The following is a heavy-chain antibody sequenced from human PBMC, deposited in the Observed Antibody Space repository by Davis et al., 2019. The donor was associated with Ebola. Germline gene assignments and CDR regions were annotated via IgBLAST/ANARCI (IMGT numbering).Heavy chain of an antibody. CDR2: IYPGDSDT. V-gene: IGHV5-51*01. CDR3: ARARTGRILEWLLGY. J-gene: IGHJ4*02. Sequence: PGGSLRLSCKGSGYSFTSYWIGWVRQLPGKGLEWMGIIYPGDSDTRYSPSFQGQVTISADKSISTAYLQWSSLKASDTAMYYCARARTGRILEWLLGYWGQGTLVTVSS. D-gene: IGHD3-3*01. CDR1: GYSFTSYW.